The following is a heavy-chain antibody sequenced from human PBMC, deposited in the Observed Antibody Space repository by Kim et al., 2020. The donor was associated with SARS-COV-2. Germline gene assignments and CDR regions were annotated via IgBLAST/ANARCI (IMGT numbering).Heavy chain of an antibody. CDR3: ARDIVVVPAAQYYYYYGMDV. CDR1: GFTFSSYG. Sequence: LSLTCAASGFTFSSYGMHWVRQAPGKGLEWVAVIWYDGSNKYYADSVKGRFTISRDNSKNTLYLQMNSLRAEDTAVYYCARDIVVVPAAQYYYYYGMDVWGQGTTVTVSS. CDR2: IWYDGSNK. J-gene: IGHJ6*02. D-gene: IGHD2-2*01. V-gene: IGHV3-33*01.